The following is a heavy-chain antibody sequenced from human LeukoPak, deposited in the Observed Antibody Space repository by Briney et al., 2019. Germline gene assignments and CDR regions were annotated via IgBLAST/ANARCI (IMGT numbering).Heavy chain of an antibody. CDR1: GFTFSSYA. D-gene: IGHD1-26*01. J-gene: IGHJ6*03. Sequence: GGSLRLSCAASGFTFSSYAMHWVRQAPGKGLEWVSTISVTGGNTHYADSVKGRFTISRDNSKNTLYLQMDSLRAEDTAIYYCARGLEWVGTTISSYKYYYMDVWGKGTTVTVSS. V-gene: IGHV3-23*01. CDR2: ISVTGGNT. CDR3: ARGLEWVGTTISSYKYYYMDV.